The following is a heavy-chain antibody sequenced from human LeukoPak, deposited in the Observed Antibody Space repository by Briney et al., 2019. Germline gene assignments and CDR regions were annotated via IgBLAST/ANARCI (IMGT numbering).Heavy chain of an antibody. V-gene: IGHV1-46*01. J-gene: IGHJ4*02. Sequence: ASVKVSCKASGYTFTSYYMHWVRQAPGQGLESMGIINPSGGSTSYAQKFQGRVTMTRDTSTSTVCMELSSLRSEDTAVYYCARVGERWLQFSYFDYWGQGTLVSVSS. CDR2: INPSGGST. CDR3: ARVGERWLQFSYFDY. CDR1: GYTFTSYY. D-gene: IGHD5-24*01.